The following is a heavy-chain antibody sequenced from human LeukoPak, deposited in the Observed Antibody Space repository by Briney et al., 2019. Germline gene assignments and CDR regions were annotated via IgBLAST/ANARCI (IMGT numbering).Heavy chain of an antibody. CDR3: ATLGGYCSSFGP. D-gene: IGHD6-13*01. Sequence: SETLSLTCTVSGGSISSYYWSWIRQPPGKGLEWIGYIYYSGSTNYNPSLKSRVTISVDTSKNQFSLKLSSVTAADTAVYYCATLGGYCSSFGPWGQGTLVNVS. J-gene: IGHJ5*02. V-gene: IGHV4-59*01. CDR1: GGSISSYY. CDR2: IYYSGST.